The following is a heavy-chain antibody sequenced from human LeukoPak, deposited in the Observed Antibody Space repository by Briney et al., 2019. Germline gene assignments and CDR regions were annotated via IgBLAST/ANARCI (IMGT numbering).Heavy chain of an antibody. CDR2: ISGSSSTI. CDR1: GFTFSSYS. V-gene: IGHV3-48*01. CDR3: ARDGSAGSYPYYFDY. Sequence: GGSLRLSCAASGFTFSSYSMNWVRQAPGKGLEWVSYISGSSSTIYYADSVKGRFTISRDNAKNSLYLQMNSLRAEDTAVYYCARDGSAGSYPYYFDYWGQGTLVIVSS. J-gene: IGHJ4*02. D-gene: IGHD1-26*01.